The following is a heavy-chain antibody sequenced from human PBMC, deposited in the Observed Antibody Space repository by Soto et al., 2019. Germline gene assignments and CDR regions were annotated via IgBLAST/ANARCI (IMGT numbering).Heavy chain of an antibody. CDR3: ARVRSSGYYGLLDY. V-gene: IGHV4-61*01. CDR2: IYYSGST. D-gene: IGHD3-22*01. Sequence: SESLSLTCAVYVGSFRNSSFYWSWVRQPPGERLEWIGNIYYSGSTNYNPSLKSRVTISVHTSKNQFSLKLTSVTAADTAVYYCARVRSSGYYGLLDYWGQGTLVTVSS. J-gene: IGHJ4*02. CDR1: VGSFRNSSFY.